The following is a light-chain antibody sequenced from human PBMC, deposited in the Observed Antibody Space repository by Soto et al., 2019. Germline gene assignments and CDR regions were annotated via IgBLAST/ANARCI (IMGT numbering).Light chain of an antibody. CDR1: SSNIGGNS. J-gene: IGLJ1*01. V-gene: IGLV1-51*01. CDR2: DDN. CDR3: VSWDSSLSAYV. Sequence: QSVLTHPPSVSAAPGQKVTISCSVSSSNIGGNSVSWYQQLPGTAPTLLIYDDNKRPSGIPDRFSGSKSGTSATLGITGFQTGDEADYYCVSWDSSLSAYVFGTGTKVTVL.